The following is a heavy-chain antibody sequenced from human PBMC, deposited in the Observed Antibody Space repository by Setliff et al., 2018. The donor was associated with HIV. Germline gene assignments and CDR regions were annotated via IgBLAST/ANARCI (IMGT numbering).Heavy chain of an antibody. V-gene: IGHV3-7*01. CDR1: GFTFSTYW. CDR3: VTRYCGESICPEFDY. J-gene: IGHJ4*02. Sequence: GGSLRLSCAASGFTFSTYWMIWVRQAPGKGLEWVAKIKQDGSEEYYVDSVKGRFTISRDNAKNSVYLQMNSLRVEDTAVYYCVTRYCGESICPEFDYWGQGTLVTVSS. CDR2: IKQDGSEE. D-gene: IGHD2-21*01.